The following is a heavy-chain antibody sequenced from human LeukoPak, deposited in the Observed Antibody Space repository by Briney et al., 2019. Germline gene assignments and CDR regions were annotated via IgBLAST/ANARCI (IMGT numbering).Heavy chain of an antibody. J-gene: IGHJ4*02. Sequence: ASVKVSCKASGYTFTSYAMNWVRQAPGQGLEWMGWISAYNGNTNYAQKLQGRVTMTTDTSTSTAYMELRSLRSDDTAVYYCARSSKGGATRVVDYWGQGTLVTVSS. CDR3: ARSSKGGATRVVDY. CDR1: GYTFTSYA. D-gene: IGHD1-26*01. CDR2: ISAYNGNT. V-gene: IGHV1-18*01.